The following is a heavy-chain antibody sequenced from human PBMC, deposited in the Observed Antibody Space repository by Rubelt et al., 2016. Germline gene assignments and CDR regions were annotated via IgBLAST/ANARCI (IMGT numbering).Heavy chain of an antibody. Sequence: QVQLQESGPGLVKPSETLSLTCTVSGYSISSGYYWGWIRQPPGKGLEWIGSIYHSGSTYYNPSLKSRVTISVDTSKNQFSLKLSSVTAADTAVYYCARRLCGGDCYYFDYWGQGTLVTVSS. CDR1: GYSISSGYY. D-gene: IGHD2-21*01. J-gene: IGHJ4*02. CDR3: ARRLCGGDCYYFDY. V-gene: IGHV4-38-2*02. CDR2: IYHSGST.